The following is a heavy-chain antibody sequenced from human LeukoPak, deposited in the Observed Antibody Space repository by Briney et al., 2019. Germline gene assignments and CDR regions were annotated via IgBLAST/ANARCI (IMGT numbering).Heavy chain of an antibody. CDR1: GGSISSYY. V-gene: IGHV4-34*01. Sequence: PSETLSLTCTVSGGSISSYYWSWIRQPPGKGLEWIGEINHSGSTNYNPSLKSRVTISVDTSKNQFSLKLSSVTAADTAVYYCGGRRLDNGGSYPFDYWGQGTLVTVS. J-gene: IGHJ4*02. CDR3: GGRRLDNGGSYPFDY. CDR2: INHSGST. D-gene: IGHD1-26*01.